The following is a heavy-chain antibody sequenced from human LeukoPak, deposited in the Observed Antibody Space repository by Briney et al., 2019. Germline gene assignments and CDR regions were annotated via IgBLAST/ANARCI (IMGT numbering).Heavy chain of an antibody. J-gene: IGHJ4*02. CDR1: GYTFTSYD. CDR2: INTNTGHP. CDR3: VRDPHCTSTSCSDY. Sequence: ASVKVSCKASGYTFTSYDINWVRQAPGQGLEWMGWINTNTGHPTYAQGFTRRFVYSLDTSVSTAFLQISSLKSEDTAVYYCVRDPHCTSTSCSDYWGQGTLVTVSS. V-gene: IGHV7-4-1*02. D-gene: IGHD2-2*01.